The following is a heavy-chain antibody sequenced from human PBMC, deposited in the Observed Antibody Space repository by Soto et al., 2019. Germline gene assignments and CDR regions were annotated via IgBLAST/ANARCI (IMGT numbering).Heavy chain of an antibody. D-gene: IGHD6-19*01. CDR1: GGSISSSSYY. CDR2: IYYSGST. CDR3: ARRFRAIAVAGGTDY. J-gene: IGHJ4*02. Sequence: NTSETLSLTCTVSGGSISSSSYYWGWIRQPPGKGLEWIGSIYYSGSTYYNPSLKSRVTISVDTSKNQFSLKLSSVTAADTAVYYCARRFRAIAVAGGTDYWGQGTLVTVSS. V-gene: IGHV4-39*01.